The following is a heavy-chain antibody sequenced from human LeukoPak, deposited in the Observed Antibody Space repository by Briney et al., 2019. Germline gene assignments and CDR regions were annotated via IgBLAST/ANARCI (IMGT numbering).Heavy chain of an antibody. CDR3: ARGRTVGAYNWFDP. V-gene: IGHV4-59*08. J-gene: IGHJ5*02. Sequence: PSETLSLTCTVSGGSISSYYWSWIRQPPGKGLEWIGYIYYSGSTNYNPSLKSRVTISVDTSKNQFSLKLSSVTAADTAVYYCARGRTVGAYNWFDPWGQGTLVTVSS. CDR1: GGSISSYY. CDR2: IYYSGST. D-gene: IGHD1-26*01.